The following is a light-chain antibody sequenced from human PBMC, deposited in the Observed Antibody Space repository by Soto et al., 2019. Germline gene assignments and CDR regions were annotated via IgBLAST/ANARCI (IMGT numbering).Light chain of an antibody. Sequence: EIVLTQSPGTLSLSPGERATLSCRASQSVSSSNLAWYQQKPGHAPRLLIYGASSRATGIPDRFSGSGSGTDFTLTISRLEPEDFAVYYCQQYGSSSWTFGQGTKVDIK. J-gene: IGKJ1*01. CDR1: QSVSSSN. V-gene: IGKV3-20*01. CDR3: QQYGSSSWT. CDR2: GAS.